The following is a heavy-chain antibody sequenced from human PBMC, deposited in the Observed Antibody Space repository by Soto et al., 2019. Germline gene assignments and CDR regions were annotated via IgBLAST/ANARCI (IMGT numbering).Heavy chain of an antibody. CDR3: ARVDATKLGVTTYYGMDV. J-gene: IGHJ6*02. CDR2: IIPVFGTA. CDR1: GGSLTNSG. Sequence: QVQLVQSGAAVKKPGSSVKVSCKASGGSLTNSGVSWVRQAPGQGLEWMGGIIPVFGTANYAQKFQGRVTIDADESTSKVFMDVRSLRAEDTAVYYCARVDATKLGVTTYYGMDVWGQGTTVTGSS. D-gene: IGHD3-22*01. V-gene: IGHV1-69*12.